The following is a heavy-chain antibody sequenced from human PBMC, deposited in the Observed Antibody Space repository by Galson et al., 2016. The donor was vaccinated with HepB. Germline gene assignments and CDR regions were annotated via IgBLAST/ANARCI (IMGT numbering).Heavy chain of an antibody. CDR2: IWYDGSNK. D-gene: IGHD2/OR15-2a*01. J-gene: IGHJ4*02. V-gene: IGHV3-33*08. CDR1: GFTFSYYS. Sequence: SLRLSCAASGFTFSYYSMNWVRQAPGKGLEWVAVIWYDGSNKYYADSVKGRFTISRDNSKNTLYLQMNSLRAEDTAVYYCATEAPILAPTLDYWGQGTLVTVSS. CDR3: ATEAPILAPTLDY.